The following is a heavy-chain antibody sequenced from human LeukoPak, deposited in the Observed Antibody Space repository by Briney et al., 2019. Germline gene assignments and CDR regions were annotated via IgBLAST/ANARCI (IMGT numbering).Heavy chain of an antibody. D-gene: IGHD1-26*01. J-gene: IGHJ3*01. Sequence: VASVKVSCKAAGGTISNYVISWVRQAPGQGPEWMGGIIPIFTTANYAQKFQGRVTITADESTSTAYMELSSLRSEDTAVYYCARGPQVGAFDLWGQGTMVTVSS. CDR1: GGTISNYV. V-gene: IGHV1-69*13. CDR2: IIPIFTTA. CDR3: ARGPQVGAFDL.